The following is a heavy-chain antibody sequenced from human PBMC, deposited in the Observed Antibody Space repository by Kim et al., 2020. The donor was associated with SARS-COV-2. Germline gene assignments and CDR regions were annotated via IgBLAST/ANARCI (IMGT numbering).Heavy chain of an antibody. J-gene: IGHJ4*02. Sequence: SETLSLTCTVFGGSISSTRYYWGWIRQPPGKGLEWIASIYYSGSTYYNPSLKSRVTISVDTSKNQFSLKLSSVTAADTAVYYCARHLTIVGRSNGYYFDYWGQGTLVTVSS. V-gene: IGHV4-39*01. CDR3: ARHLTIVGRSNGYYFDY. D-gene: IGHD1-26*01. CDR2: IYYSGST. CDR1: GGSISSTRYY.